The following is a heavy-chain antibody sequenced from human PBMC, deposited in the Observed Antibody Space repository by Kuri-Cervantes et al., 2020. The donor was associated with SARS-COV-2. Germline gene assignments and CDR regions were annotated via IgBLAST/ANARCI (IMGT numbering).Heavy chain of an antibody. CDR2: IYPGDPET. D-gene: IGHD6-19*01. V-gene: IGHV5-51*01. CDR1: GYSFPIYW. CDR3: ARHGIAVVGGDY. Sequence: GGSLRLSCEASGYSFPIYWIGWVRQMPGKGLEWMGIIYPGDPETRYSPSFQGQVTISADKSISTAYLQWSSLKASDTAMYYCARHGIAVVGGDYWGQGTLVTVSS. J-gene: IGHJ4*02.